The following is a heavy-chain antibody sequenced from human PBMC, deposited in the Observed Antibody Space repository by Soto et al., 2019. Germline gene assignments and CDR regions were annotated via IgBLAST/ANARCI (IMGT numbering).Heavy chain of an antibody. Sequence: GESLKISCKGSGYSFTSYWISWVRQMPGKGLEWMGRIDPSDSYTNYSPSFQGHVTISADKSISTAYLQWSSLKASDTAMYYCARQGIAVAISYYYGMDVWGQGTTVTAP. CDR1: GYSFTSYW. CDR2: IDPSDSYT. CDR3: ARQGIAVAISYYYGMDV. J-gene: IGHJ6*02. D-gene: IGHD6-19*01. V-gene: IGHV5-10-1*01.